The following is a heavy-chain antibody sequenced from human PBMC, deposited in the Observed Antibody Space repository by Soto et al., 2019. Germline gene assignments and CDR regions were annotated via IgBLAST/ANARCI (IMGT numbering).Heavy chain of an antibody. Sequence: QITLKESGPTLVKPTQTLTLTCTFSGFSLSTSGVGVGWIRQPPGKALEWLALIYWDDDKRYSPSLKNRLTITKDTSKNQVVLTMTNMDPVDTATYYCAHRCGTGTTNWFDPWGQGTLVTVSS. V-gene: IGHV2-5*02. CDR2: IYWDDDK. D-gene: IGHD1-7*01. J-gene: IGHJ5*02. CDR1: GFSLSTSGVG. CDR3: AHRCGTGTTNWFDP.